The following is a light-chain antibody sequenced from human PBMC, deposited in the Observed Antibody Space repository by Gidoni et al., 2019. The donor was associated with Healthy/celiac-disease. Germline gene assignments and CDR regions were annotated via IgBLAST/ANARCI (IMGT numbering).Light chain of an antibody. V-gene: IGKV3-11*01. CDR3: QQRSNWPRT. CDR1: QSVSSY. J-gene: IGKJ2*01. Sequence: DIVLTQYPATLSLSTGERATLSCRASQSVSSYCAWYQQKPGQAPRLLIYYASNSATGIPARFSGSWSGTDFTLTISSLEPEVFAVYYCQQRSNWPRTFGQGTKLEIK. CDR2: YAS.